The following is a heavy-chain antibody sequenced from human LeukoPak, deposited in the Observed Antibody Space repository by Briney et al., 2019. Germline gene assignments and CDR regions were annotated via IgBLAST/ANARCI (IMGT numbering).Heavy chain of an antibody. CDR2: IYPGDSDT. CDR1: GSIFTSYW. V-gene: IGHV5-51*01. D-gene: IGHD6-13*01. J-gene: IGHJ4*02. CDR3: ARVYSSSWYAVDY. Sequence: GASLQISCKGSGSIFTSYWIGWGRPMPGKGLEWMGIIYPGDSDTRYSPSFQGQVTISADKSISTAYLQWSSLKASGTAMYYCARVYSSSWYAVDYWGQGTLVTVSS.